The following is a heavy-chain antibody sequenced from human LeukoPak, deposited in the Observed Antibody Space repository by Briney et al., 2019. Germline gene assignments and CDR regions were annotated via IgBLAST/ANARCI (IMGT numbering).Heavy chain of an antibody. V-gene: IGHV5-51*01. Sequence: GESLKISCKGSGYSFTSYWIGWVRQMPGKGLEWMGIIYPGDSDTRYGPFFQGQVTISADKSISTAYLQWSSLKASDTAMYYCASPVLGNSGQYLFDYWGQGTLVTVSS. CDR1: GYSFTSYW. D-gene: IGHD1-1*01. J-gene: IGHJ4*02. CDR2: IYPGDSDT. CDR3: ASPVLGNSGQYLFDY.